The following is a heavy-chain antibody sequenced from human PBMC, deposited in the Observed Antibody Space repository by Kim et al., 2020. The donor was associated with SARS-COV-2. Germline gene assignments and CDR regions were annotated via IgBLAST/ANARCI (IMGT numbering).Heavy chain of an antibody. J-gene: IGHJ6*03. CDR2: YI. V-gene: IGHV3-21*01. CDR3: ARVNHYYMDD. Sequence: YINYADSVKGRFTISRDNAKNSLYLQMNSLRAEDTAMYYCARVNHYYMDDWGKGTTVTVSS.